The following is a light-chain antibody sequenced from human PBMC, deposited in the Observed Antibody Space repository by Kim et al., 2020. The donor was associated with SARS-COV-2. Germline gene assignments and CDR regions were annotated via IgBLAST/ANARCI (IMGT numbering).Light chain of an antibody. Sequence: DIQMTQSPSTLSASVGDRVTITCRATQSISSHLNWYQQKPGRAPKLLISAASTLQGGVPSRFSGSGSETDFTLTISSLQPEDFATYFCQQSYITPFTFGPGTKVDIK. CDR1: QSISSH. J-gene: IGKJ3*01. V-gene: IGKV1-39*01. CDR2: AAS. CDR3: QQSYITPFT.